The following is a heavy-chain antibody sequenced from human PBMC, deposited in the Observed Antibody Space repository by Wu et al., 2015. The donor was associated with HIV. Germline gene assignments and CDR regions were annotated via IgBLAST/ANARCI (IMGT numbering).Heavy chain of an antibody. D-gene: IGHD5-18*01. CDR3: AREVSFRAAMANNAFDI. CDR1: SYTFTSYG. CDR2: ISAYNGNT. V-gene: IGHV1-18*01. Sequence: QVQLVQSGAEVKKPGASVKVSCKASSYTFTSYGISWVRQAPGQGLEWMGWISAYNGNTNYAQKLQGRVTMTTDTSTSTAYMELRSLRSDDTAVYYCAREVSFRAAMANNAFDIWGQGTMVTVSS. J-gene: IGHJ3*02.